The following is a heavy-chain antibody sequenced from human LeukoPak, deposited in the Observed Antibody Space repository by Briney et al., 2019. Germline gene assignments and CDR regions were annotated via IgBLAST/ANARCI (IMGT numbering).Heavy chain of an antibody. Sequence: GGSLRLSCAASGFTFSSSWMSWVRQAPGKGLEWVANINLDGTGKYYLDSVKGRFTISRDNAKNSLFLQMNSLRAEDTAVYYCANLQYNSGCDGGGYYFDHWGQGTLVTVSS. D-gene: IGHD6-19*01. J-gene: IGHJ4*02. CDR2: INLDGTGK. CDR3: ANLQYNSGCDGGGYYFDH. V-gene: IGHV3-7*01. CDR1: GFTFSSSW.